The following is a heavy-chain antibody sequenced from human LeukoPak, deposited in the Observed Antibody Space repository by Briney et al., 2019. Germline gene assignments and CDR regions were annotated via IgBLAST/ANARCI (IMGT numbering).Heavy chain of an antibody. Sequence: RRASVKVSCKVSGYTLTELSMHWVRQAPGEGLEWMGGFDPEDGETIYAQKFQGRVTMTEDTSTDTAYMELSSLRSEDTAVYYCATDRSSVKAWAEYFQHWGQGTLVTVSS. CDR1: GYTLTELS. J-gene: IGHJ1*01. D-gene: IGHD6-13*01. V-gene: IGHV1-24*01. CDR2: FDPEDGET. CDR3: ATDRSSVKAWAEYFQH.